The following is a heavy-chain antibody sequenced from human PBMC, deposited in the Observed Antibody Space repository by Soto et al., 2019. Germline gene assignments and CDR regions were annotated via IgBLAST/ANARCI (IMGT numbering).Heavy chain of an antibody. Sequence: QVQLVESGGGVVQPGRSLRLSCAASGFTFSSYGMHWVRQAPGKGLEWVALVWFDGSKTYYADSVKGRFTVSRDNSKNTLYLQVNSLRAEDTAVYYCAKDDTIGHYYLGDYWGQGALVTVSS. CDR1: GFTFSSYG. V-gene: IGHV3-30*18. CDR2: VWFDGSKT. J-gene: IGHJ4*02. D-gene: IGHD3-22*01. CDR3: AKDDTIGHYYLGDY.